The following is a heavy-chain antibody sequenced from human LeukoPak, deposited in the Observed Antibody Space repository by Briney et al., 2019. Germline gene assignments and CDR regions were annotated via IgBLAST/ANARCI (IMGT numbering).Heavy chain of an antibody. V-gene: IGHV3-23*01. Sequence: RGSLRLSCAASGFTFSSYAMNWVRQAPGKGLEWVSAISGSGGDTYYADPVKGRFTVSRDNSKNTLYLQVNSLRAEDTAVYYCAKESIVLAYPYFDYWGQGTLVTVSS. CDR3: AKESIVLAYPYFDY. CDR1: GFTFSSYA. D-gene: IGHD2-8*02. CDR2: ISGSGGDT. J-gene: IGHJ4*02.